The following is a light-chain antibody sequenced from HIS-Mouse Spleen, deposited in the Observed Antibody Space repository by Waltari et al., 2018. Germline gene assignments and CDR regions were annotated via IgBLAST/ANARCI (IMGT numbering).Light chain of an antibody. Sequence: EIVLTQSPGPLSLSPGARATLSCRASQSVNSSYLAWYQPKPDQAPRLLIYGASSRATGIPDRFSGSGVGTDFTLTISRLEPEDFAVYYCQQYGSSPPYTFGQGTKLEIK. J-gene: IGKJ2*01. CDR2: GAS. CDR1: QSVNSSY. CDR3: QQYGSSPPYT. V-gene: IGKV3-20*01.